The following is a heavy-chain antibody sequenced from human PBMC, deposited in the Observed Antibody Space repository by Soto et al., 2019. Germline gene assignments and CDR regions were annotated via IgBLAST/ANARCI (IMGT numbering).Heavy chain of an antibody. V-gene: IGHV1-3*01. CDR2: SNGANVNT. Sequence: QVQLLQSGAEVKKPGASVKVSCHAAGFTFNTQAMRWVRKAPGQGHEYMGWSNGANVNTKYSQKLQGSPTVTRDTSAATDYMQLSSRTAGNSAFYYCARVYLGRFGGERIDSGGQVTLVTVSS. J-gene: IGHJ1*01. D-gene: IGHD3-9*01. CDR1: GFTFNTQA. CDR3: ARVYLGRFGGERIDS.